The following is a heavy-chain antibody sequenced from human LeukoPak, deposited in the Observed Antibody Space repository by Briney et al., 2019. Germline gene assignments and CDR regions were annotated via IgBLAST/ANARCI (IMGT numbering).Heavy chain of an antibody. Sequence: PGGSLRLSCAASGFTFSSYAMHWVRQAPGKGLEWVAVISYDGSNKYYADSVEGRFTISRDNSKNTLYLQMNSLRAEDTAVYYCARERRITMIVVVDTFDYWGQGTLVTVSS. CDR1: GFTFSSYA. CDR2: ISYDGSNK. J-gene: IGHJ4*02. D-gene: IGHD3-22*01. CDR3: ARERRITMIVVVDTFDY. V-gene: IGHV3-30*04.